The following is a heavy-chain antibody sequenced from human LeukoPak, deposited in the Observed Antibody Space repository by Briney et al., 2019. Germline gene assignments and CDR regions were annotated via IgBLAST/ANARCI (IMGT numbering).Heavy chain of an antibody. D-gene: IGHD3-16*01. Sequence: PGGSLRLSCAASGLTFGDAWMTWVRQAPGKGLEWVANIKHNGDELNYVDSVEDRFTISRDNAKNSLYLHMTSLRAEDTAVYYCARELRTFDSWGQGTLVTVSS. CDR2: IKHNGDEL. CDR3: ARELRTFDS. CDR1: GLTFGDAW. V-gene: IGHV3-7*01. J-gene: IGHJ4*02.